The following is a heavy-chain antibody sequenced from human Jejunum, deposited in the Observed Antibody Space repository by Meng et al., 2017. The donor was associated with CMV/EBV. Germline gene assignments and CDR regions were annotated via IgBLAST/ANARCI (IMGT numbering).Heavy chain of an antibody. V-gene: IGHV4-59*12. Sequence: GGSISEYYWSWIRQPPGKGLEWIGYIYYTGSTNYKPSLKSRVTISLDTSKNQFSLRLTSVTAADTAVYYCARRPIAVAGRDWFDPWGQGTLVTVSS. CDR2: IYYTGST. J-gene: IGHJ5*02. CDR3: ARRPIAVAGRDWFDP. D-gene: IGHD6-19*01. CDR1: GGSISEYY.